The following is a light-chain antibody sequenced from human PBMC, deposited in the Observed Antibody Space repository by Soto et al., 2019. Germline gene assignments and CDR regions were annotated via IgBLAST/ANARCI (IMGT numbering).Light chain of an antibody. CDR3: QQYDNWPPLT. Sequence: EIVMTQSPATLSVSPGERATLSCRASQSVSSNLAWYQQKPGQAPRLLIYGASTRATGIPARFSGSVSGTEFTLTISSLQSEDFAIYYCQQYDNWPPLTFCGGTNVEIK. V-gene: IGKV3-15*01. CDR1: QSVSSN. J-gene: IGKJ4*01. CDR2: GAS.